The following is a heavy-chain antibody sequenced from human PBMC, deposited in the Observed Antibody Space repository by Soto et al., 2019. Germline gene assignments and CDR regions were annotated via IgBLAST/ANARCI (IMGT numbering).Heavy chain of an antibody. Sequence: QVQLVQSGAEVKKPGASVKVSCKASGYTFTSYGISWVRQAPGQGLEWMGWISAYNGNTNYAQKLQGRVTMTTDTSTSTAYMELRSLRSDDTAVYYCARAKYCRSTSCYLTLPFMDYWGQGTLVTVSS. J-gene: IGHJ4*02. V-gene: IGHV1-18*01. CDR3: ARAKYCRSTSCYLTLPFMDY. CDR2: ISAYNGNT. D-gene: IGHD2-2*01. CDR1: GYTFTSYG.